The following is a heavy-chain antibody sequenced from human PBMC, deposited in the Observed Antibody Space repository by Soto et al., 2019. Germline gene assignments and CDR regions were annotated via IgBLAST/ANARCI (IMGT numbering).Heavy chain of an antibody. CDR3: ARVGTIFGVVRFDYYMDV. J-gene: IGHJ6*03. CDR2: INHSGST. CDR1: GGSFSGNY. D-gene: IGHD3-3*01. V-gene: IGHV4-34*01. Sequence: SGTLSLTCAVYGGSFSGNYWSWIRQPPGKGLEWIGEINHSGSTNYNPSLKSRVTISVDTSKNQFSLKLSSVTAADTAVYYCARVGTIFGVVRFDYYMDVRGKGTTFTVLL.